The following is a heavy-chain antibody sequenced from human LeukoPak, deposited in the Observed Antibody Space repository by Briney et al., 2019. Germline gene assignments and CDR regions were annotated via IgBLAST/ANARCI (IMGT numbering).Heavy chain of an antibody. Sequence: SVKVSCKASGGTFSSYAISWVRQAPGQGLEWMGRIIPILGIANYAQKFQGSVTITADKSTSTAYMELSSLRSEDTAVYYCAREAVDIVATPYIDYWGQGTLVTVSS. CDR1: GGTFSSYA. V-gene: IGHV1-69*04. CDR2: IIPILGIA. D-gene: IGHD5-12*01. J-gene: IGHJ4*02. CDR3: AREAVDIVATPYIDY.